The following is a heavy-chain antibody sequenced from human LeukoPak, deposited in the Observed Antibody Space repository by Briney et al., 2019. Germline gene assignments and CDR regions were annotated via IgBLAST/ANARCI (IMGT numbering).Heavy chain of an antibody. CDR1: GGSISSSNW. CDR3: ATILRGGSGCPDAFDI. J-gene: IGHJ3*02. D-gene: IGHD6-19*01. CDR2: IYHSGST. V-gene: IGHV4-4*02. Sequence: SETLSLTCAVSGGSISSSNWWSWVRQPPGKGLEWIGEIYHSGSTNYNPSLKSRVTISVDKSKNQFSLKLSSVTAADTAVYYCATILRGGSGCPDAFDIWGQGTMVTVSS.